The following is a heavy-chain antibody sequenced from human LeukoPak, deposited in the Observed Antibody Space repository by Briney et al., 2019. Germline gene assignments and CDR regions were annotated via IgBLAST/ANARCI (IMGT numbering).Heavy chain of an antibody. CDR2: ISATTGKI. Sequence: PGGSLRLSCAASGFSFSSYNMNWVRQAPGKGLEWVSYISATTGKIYYADSVKGRFTISRDNSKNSLYLQMNSLRAEDTAVYYCATQLYCSGNSCLTRNFDYWGQGTLVTVSS. D-gene: IGHD2-2*01. CDR3: ATQLYCSGNSCLTRNFDY. J-gene: IGHJ4*02. CDR1: GFSFSSYN. V-gene: IGHV3-48*04.